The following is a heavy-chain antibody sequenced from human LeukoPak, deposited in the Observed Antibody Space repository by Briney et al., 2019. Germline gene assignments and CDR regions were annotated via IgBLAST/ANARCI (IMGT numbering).Heavy chain of an antibody. CDR1: GFTFSDYT. J-gene: IGHJ4*02. D-gene: IGHD2-21*01. CDR2: ISSSSTSI. CDR3: ARDFAVMAY. V-gene: IGHV3-21*03. Sequence: GGSLRLPCAASGFTFSDYTMNWVRQAPGKGLEWVSSISSSSTSIYYAGSVKGRFTISRDNAKNSLYLQMNSLRAEDTAMYYCARDFAVMAYWGQGTLVTVSS.